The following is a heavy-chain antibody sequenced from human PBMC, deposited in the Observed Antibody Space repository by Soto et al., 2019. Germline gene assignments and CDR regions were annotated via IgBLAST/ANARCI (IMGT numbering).Heavy chain of an antibody. J-gene: IGHJ4*02. D-gene: IGHD1-26*01. CDR2: ISYDGSNT. CDR1: GFTFSSYG. CDR3: ARHVPYSGSYYFDY. Sequence: PGGSLRLSCVASGFTFSSYGMHWVRQAPGKGLEWVAIISYDGSNTYYADSVKGRFTISRDNSKNTLYLQMNSLRAEDTSVYYFARHVPYSGSYYFDYWGQGTLVTVSS. V-gene: IGHV3-30*03.